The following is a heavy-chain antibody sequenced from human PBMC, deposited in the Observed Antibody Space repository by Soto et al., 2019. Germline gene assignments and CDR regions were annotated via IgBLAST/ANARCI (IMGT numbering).Heavy chain of an antibody. J-gene: IGHJ3*02. Sequence: QLQVQESGPGLVKPSETLSLTCTVSGGSISSSAYFWGWIRQPPGKGLEWIGNIYYTGRTSYNPSLKRRITISIDTSKNRSYLKLCSVTAADTSVYFCASIYSGYDDAGAFDIWGQGTMVTVSS. V-gene: IGHV4-39*01. D-gene: IGHD5-12*01. CDR3: ASIYSGYDDAGAFDI. CDR1: GGSISSSAYF. CDR2: IYYTGRT.